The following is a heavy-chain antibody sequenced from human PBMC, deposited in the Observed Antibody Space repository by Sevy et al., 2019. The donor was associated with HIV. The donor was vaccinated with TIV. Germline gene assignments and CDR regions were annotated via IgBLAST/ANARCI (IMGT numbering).Heavy chain of an antibody. D-gene: IGHD5-18*01. CDR2: INHSGST. J-gene: IGHJ5*02. V-gene: IGHV4-34*01. CDR1: GGSFSGYY. Sequence: SETLSLTCAVYGGSFSGYYWSWIRQPPGKGLEWIGEINHSGSTNYNPSLTSRVTISVDTSKNQFSLKLSSVTAADTAVYYCARGVQLWFGWFDPWGQGTLVTVSS. CDR3: ARGVQLWFGWFDP.